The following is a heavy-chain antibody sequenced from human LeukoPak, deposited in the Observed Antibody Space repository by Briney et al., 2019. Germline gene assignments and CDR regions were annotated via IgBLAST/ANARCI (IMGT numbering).Heavy chain of an antibody. Sequence: ASVKVSCKASGGTFSSYAISWVRQAPGQGLEWMGGIIPIFGTANYAQKFQGRVTITADESTSTAYMELSSLRSEDTAVYYCARDQNDCSSTSCPLAGFDPWGQGTLVTVSS. D-gene: IGHD2-2*01. CDR3: ARDQNDCSSTSCPLAGFDP. V-gene: IGHV1-69*13. CDR1: GGTFSSYA. CDR2: IIPIFGTA. J-gene: IGHJ5*02.